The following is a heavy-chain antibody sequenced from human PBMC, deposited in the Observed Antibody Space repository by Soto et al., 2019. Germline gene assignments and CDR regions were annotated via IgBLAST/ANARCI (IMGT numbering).Heavy chain of an antibody. CDR1: GFTFSSYE. D-gene: IGHD1-1*01. J-gene: IGHJ4*02. V-gene: IGHV3-48*03. CDR3: VRSGDNYNLLDY. CDR2: ISSSGNTI. Sequence: GCMRISCAASGFTFSSYEMNWVRQAPGKGLEWVSHISSSGNTIYYADSVKGRFSISRDNAKNSLYLQINSLRGDDTAIYYCVRSGDNYNLLDYWGQGTPVTVSS.